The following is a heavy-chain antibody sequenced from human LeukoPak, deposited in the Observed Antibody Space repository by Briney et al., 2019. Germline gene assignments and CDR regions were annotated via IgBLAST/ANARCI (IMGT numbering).Heavy chain of an antibody. CDR1: GFSFSSYA. J-gene: IGHJ4*02. Sequence: AGGSLRLSCAASGFSFSSYAMSWVRQAPGKGLEWVSAISGSGGSTNYADSVKGRFTISRDNSKNTLYLQMNSLRAEDTAVYYCAKDQQLPRKTGSFDYWGQGTLVTVSS. CDR3: AKDQQLPRKTGSFDY. CDR2: ISGSGGST. V-gene: IGHV3-23*01. D-gene: IGHD6-13*01.